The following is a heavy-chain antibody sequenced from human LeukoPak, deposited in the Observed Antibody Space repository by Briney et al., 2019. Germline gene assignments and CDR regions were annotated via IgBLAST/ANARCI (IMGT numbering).Heavy chain of an antibody. J-gene: IGHJ6*03. CDR3: TRARDYGENYFYYYMDV. Sequence: GGSLRLSCAASVFPFCSYDMHGAREAPGKGLEWVAFTSHNGKNKFYADSVKGRFTISRDNAKNMFYLQMNSLRPEDTALYYCTRARDYGENYFYYYMDVWGKGTTVTVS. D-gene: IGHD4/OR15-4a*01. V-gene: IGHV3-30*04. CDR2: TSHNGKNK. CDR1: VFPFCSYD.